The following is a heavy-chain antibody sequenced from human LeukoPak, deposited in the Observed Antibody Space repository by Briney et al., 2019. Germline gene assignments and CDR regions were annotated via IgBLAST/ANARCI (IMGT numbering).Heavy chain of an antibody. D-gene: IGHD6-19*01. CDR1: GFAFSSFA. J-gene: IGHJ6*03. CDR2: INGGGNTT. V-gene: IGHV3-23*01. Sequence: GGSLRLSCAASGFAFSSFAMGWVRQSPGKGLECLSTINGGGNTTFYADSVKGRFTISRDNSKNTLYLHMDSLRPDDTAIYYCTKELHVAVAVADYYYFYMDVWGRGTAVTVSS. CDR3: TKELHVAVAVADYYYFYMDV.